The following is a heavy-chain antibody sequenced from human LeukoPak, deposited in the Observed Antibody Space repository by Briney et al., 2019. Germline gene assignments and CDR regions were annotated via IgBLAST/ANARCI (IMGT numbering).Heavy chain of an antibody. CDR1: GFTFSSYG. J-gene: IGHJ4*02. CDR3: ARVGGRYSSSWYGSGDY. CDR2: ISYDGSNK. Sequence: GRSLRLSCAASGFTFSSYGMHWVRQAPGKGLEWVAVISYDGSNKYYADSVKGRFTISRDNAKNSLYLQMNSLRAEDTAVYYCARVGGRYSSSWYGSGDYWGQGTLVTVSS. V-gene: IGHV3-30*03. D-gene: IGHD6-13*01.